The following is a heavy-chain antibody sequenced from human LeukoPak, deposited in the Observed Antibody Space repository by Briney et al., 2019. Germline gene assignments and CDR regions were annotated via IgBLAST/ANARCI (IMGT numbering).Heavy chain of an antibody. CDR3: ARDWGASNYFDY. D-gene: IGHD7-27*01. CDR2: ISPNGGST. J-gene: IGHJ4*02. V-gene: IGHV1-46*01. CDR1: GFSFSSFY. Sequence: ASVKVSCKTSGFSFSSFYIHWVRQGPGQGLEWMGLISPNGGSTRLAQKFQGRVTMTSDMATSTVYMELSSLRSGDAAVYYCARDWGASNYFDYWGQGTLVTVSS.